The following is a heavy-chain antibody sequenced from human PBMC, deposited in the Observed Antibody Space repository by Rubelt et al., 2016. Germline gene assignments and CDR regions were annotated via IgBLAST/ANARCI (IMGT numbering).Heavy chain of an antibody. J-gene: IGHJ4*02. Sequence: QVQLQESGPGLVKPSETLSLTCTVSGGSISSYYWSWIRQPPGKGLEWIGYIYYSGSTNYNPSLKSRVTISVDTSKNQFSLKLSSVTAADTAVYYCARARYFDWNYFDYWGQGTLVTVSS. CDR3: ARARYFDWNYFDY. CDR1: GGSISSYY. CDR2: IYYSGST. V-gene: IGHV4-59*12. D-gene: IGHD3-9*01.